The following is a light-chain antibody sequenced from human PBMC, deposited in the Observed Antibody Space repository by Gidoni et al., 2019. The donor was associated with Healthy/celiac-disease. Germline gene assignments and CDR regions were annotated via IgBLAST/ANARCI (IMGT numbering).Light chain of an antibody. Sequence: DIQMTQSPSTLSASVGDRVTITCRASRSISSWLAWYQQKPGKDPKLLIYKASSLESGLPSRFSGSGSGKEFTLTISRLQPDDFANYYCQQYNSYSWTFGQGTKVEIK. CDR2: KAS. J-gene: IGKJ1*01. CDR3: QQYNSYSWT. V-gene: IGKV1-5*03. CDR1: RSISSW.